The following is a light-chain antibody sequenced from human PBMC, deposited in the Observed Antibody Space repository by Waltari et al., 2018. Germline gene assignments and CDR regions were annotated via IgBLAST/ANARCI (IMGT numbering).Light chain of an antibody. V-gene: IGLV2-14*03. CDR3: SSYTSSSTEV. CDR1: SSDVGGYNY. J-gene: IGLJ3*02. Sequence: QSALTQPASVSGSPGKSITISCTGTSSDVGGYNYVSWYQQHPGKLPKLMIYDVGNRPSGVSNRFSGSKSGNTASLTISGLQAEDEADYYCSSYTSSSTEVVGGGTKLTVL. CDR2: DVG.